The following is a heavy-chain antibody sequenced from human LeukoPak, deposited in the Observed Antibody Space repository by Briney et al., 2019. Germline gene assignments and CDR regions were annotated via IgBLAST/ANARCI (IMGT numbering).Heavy chain of an antibody. V-gene: IGHV3-21*01. CDR2: ISATSSYI. D-gene: IGHD6-19*01. J-gene: IGHJ3*02. Sequence: PGGSLRLSCAASGFTFSSYSMNWVRHTPGKGLEWVSSISATSSYIYYADSARGRFTISRDNAKNSLYLQMNSLRAEDTAVYYCARDKTEQWLVLEAFDIWGQGTVVTVSS. CDR1: GFTFSSYS. CDR3: ARDKTEQWLVLEAFDI.